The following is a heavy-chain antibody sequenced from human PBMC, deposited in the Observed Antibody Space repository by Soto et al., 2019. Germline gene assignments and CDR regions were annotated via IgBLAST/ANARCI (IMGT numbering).Heavy chain of an antibody. J-gene: IGHJ5*02. CDR3: ARIPSP. Sequence: LQLQESGSGLVKPSQTLSLTCAVSDGSISSGDYSWSWIRQPPGKGLEWIGYIYHSGNIYYNPSLKSRVTISVDRSKNQFSLKLSSVTAADTAVYHCARIPSPWGQGTLVTVSS. V-gene: IGHV4-30-2*01. CDR1: DGSISSGDYS. CDR2: IYHSGNI. D-gene: IGHD2-21*01.